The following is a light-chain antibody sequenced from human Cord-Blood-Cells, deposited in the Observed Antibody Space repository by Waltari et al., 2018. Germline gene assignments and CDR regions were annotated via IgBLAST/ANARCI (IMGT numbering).Light chain of an antibody. J-gene: IGKJ3*01. CDR1: KDISNY. V-gene: IGKV1-33*01. CDR3: QQYDNLLFT. Sequence: DIQMTQSPSSLSASVGDRVTITGQASKDISNYLNWYHQKPGKAPKLLIYDASNLETGVPSRFSGSGSRTDFTFTISSLQPEDIATYYCQQYDNLLFTFGPGTKVDIK. CDR2: DAS.